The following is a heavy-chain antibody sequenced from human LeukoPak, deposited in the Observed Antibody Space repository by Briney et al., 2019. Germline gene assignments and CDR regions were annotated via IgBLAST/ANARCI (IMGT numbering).Heavy chain of an antibody. J-gene: IGHJ4*02. CDR2: INPSGGST. CDR1: GYTFTSYY. D-gene: IGHD3-22*01. V-gene: IGHV1-46*01. Sequence: ASVKVSCKASGYTFTSYYMHWVRQAPGQGLEWMGIINPSGGSTSYAQKFQGRVTITADKSTTTAYMELSSLRSEDTAVYYCATDYYYDSSGSYYTVDYWGQGTLVTVSS. CDR3: ATDYYYDSSGSYYTVDY.